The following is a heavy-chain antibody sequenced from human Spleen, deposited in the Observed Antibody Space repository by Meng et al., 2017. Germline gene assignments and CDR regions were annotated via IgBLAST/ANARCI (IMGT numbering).Heavy chain of an antibody. V-gene: IGHV3-23*01. D-gene: IGHD6-13*01. CDR1: GFTFSSYW. Sequence: LSLTCAASGFTFSSYWMSWVRQAPGKGLQWVSSISGSGADTYYADSVKGRFTISRDNSKNTLYLQMNSLRAEDTAVYYCAKDRSTSSSWYGTFDYWGQGMLVTVSS. CDR2: ISGSGADT. J-gene: IGHJ4*02. CDR3: AKDRSTSSSWYGTFDY.